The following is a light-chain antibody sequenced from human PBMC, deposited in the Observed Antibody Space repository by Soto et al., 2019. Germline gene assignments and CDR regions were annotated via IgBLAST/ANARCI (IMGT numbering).Light chain of an antibody. CDR2: EVS. CDR1: SSDVGGYNY. Sequence: QSALTQPASVSGSPGQSITISCTGTSSDVGGYNYVFWYQQHPGKAPKLMIYEVSNRPSGVSNRFSGSKSGNTASLTISGLQAEDEADYYCSSYTSGSTWVFGGGTKLTVL. CDR3: SSYTSGSTWV. V-gene: IGLV2-14*01. J-gene: IGLJ3*02.